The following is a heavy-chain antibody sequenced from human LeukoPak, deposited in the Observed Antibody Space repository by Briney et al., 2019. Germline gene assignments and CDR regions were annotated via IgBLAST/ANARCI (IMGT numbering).Heavy chain of an antibody. Sequence: GASVKVSCKASGYTFTSYYMHWVRQAPGQGLGWLGIINPSGGSTSYAQKFQGRVTMTEDTSTDTAYMELSSLRSEDTAVYYCATDREYYYGSGSYFHWGQGTLVTVSS. J-gene: IGHJ4*02. CDR1: GYTFTSYY. D-gene: IGHD3-10*01. CDR3: ATDREYYYGSGSYFH. CDR2: INPSGGST. V-gene: IGHV1-46*01.